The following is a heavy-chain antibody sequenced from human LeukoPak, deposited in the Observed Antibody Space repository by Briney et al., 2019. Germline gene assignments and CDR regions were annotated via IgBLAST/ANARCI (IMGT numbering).Heavy chain of an antibody. CDR1: GFTFSSYS. CDR3: AKDRRVEWVNWFDP. J-gene: IGHJ5*02. CDR2: ISGSGGST. V-gene: IGHV3-23*01. Sequence: PGGSLRLSCAASGFTFSSYSMSWVRQAPGKGLEWVSAISGSGGSTYYADSVKGRFTISRDNSKNTLYLQMNSLRAEDTAVYYCAKDRRVEWVNWFDPWGQGTLVTVSS. D-gene: IGHD3-3*01.